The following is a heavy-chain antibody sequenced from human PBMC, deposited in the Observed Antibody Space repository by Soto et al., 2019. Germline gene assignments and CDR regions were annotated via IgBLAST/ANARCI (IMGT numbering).Heavy chain of an antibody. J-gene: IGHJ3*02. CDR2: ISAYSGNT. D-gene: IGHD4-17*01. Sequence: ASVKVSCKASGGTFSSYAISWVRQAPGQGLEWMGWISAYSGNTKYAQKLQGRVTMTTDTSTSTAYMELRSLRSDDTAVYYCARGIVTVTSDAFDIWGQGTMVTVSS. V-gene: IGHV1-18*01. CDR3: ARGIVTVTSDAFDI. CDR1: GGTFSSYA.